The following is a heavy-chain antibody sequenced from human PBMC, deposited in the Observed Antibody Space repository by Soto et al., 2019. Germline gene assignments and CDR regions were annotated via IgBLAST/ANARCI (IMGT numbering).Heavy chain of an antibody. V-gene: IGHV4-4*02. CDR1: GASISSTNW. CDR2: IYHSGAT. Sequence: QVQLQESGPGLVKPSGTLSLTCAVSGASISSTNWWSWVRQAPGEGPEWIGEIYHSGATNYTPSLKSRVLISMDTSKNQLSLRLDSVTAADTAVYFCARHIAVPTTRGFDYWGQGTLVTVSS. D-gene: IGHD2-15*01. CDR3: ARHIAVPTTRGFDY. J-gene: IGHJ4*02.